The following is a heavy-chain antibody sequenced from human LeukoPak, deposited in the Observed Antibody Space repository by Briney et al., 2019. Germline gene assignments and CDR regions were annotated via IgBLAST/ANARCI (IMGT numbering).Heavy chain of an antibody. CDR3: ARAGYSYGYYFDY. D-gene: IGHD5-18*01. CDR2: ISSSSSTI. J-gene: IGHJ4*02. Sequence: GGSLRLSCAASGFTFSSYSMNWVRQAPGTGLEWVSYISSSSSTIYYADSVKGRFTISRDNAKNSLYLQMNSLRAEDTAVYYCARAGYSYGYYFDYWGQGTLVTVSS. CDR1: GFTFSSYS. V-gene: IGHV3-48*01.